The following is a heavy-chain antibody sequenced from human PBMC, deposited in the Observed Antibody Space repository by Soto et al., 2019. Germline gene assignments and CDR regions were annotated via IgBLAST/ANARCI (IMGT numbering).Heavy chain of an antibody. Sequence: ESGGGLVQPGGSLRLSCAASGFTFSSYWMSWVRQAPGKGLEWVANIKQDGSEKYYVDSVKGRFTISRDNAKNSLYLQMNSLRAEDTAVYYCATRFLEWLNDAFDIWGQGTMVTVSS. CDR2: IKQDGSEK. V-gene: IGHV3-7*01. D-gene: IGHD3-3*01. CDR3: ATRFLEWLNDAFDI. CDR1: GFTFSSYW. J-gene: IGHJ3*02.